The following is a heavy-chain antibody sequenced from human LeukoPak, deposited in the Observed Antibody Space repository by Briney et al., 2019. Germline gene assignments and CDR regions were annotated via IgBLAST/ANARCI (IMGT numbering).Heavy chain of an antibody. J-gene: IGHJ4*02. CDR2: IYYSGST. CDR3: ARGGFFCDY. D-gene: IGHD3-10*01. CDR1: GGSIRSYY. Sequence: SETLSLTCTASGGSIRSYYWRWIRQPPGQGLEWIGYIYYSGSTNYNPSLKSRVTISVDTSKNQLALKLSSVTAADTAVYYCARGGFFCDYWGQGTLVTVSS. V-gene: IGHV4-59*01.